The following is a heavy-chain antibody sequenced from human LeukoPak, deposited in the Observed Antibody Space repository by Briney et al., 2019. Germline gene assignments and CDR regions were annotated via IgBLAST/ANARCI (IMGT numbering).Heavy chain of an antibody. CDR3: ARGIALFDFWSGYSGYFDY. D-gene: IGHD3-3*01. CDR2: INHSGST. V-gene: IGHV4-39*07. J-gene: IGHJ4*02. CDR1: GGSISSGDYY. Sequence: SETLSLTCTVSGGSISSGDYYWSWIRQPPGKGLEWIGEINHSGSTNYNPSLKSRVTISVDTSKNQFSLKLSSVTAADTAVYYCARGIALFDFWSGYSGYFDYWGQGTLVTVSS.